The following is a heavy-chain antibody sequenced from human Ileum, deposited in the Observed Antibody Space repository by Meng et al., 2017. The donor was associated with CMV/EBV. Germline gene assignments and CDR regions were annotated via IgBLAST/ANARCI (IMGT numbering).Heavy chain of an antibody. J-gene: IGHJ4*02. Sequence: LPLQASGPGRVNPSETLSLTCTVSGGSISSSSYYWGWIRQPPGKGLEWIGSIYYSGSTYYDPSLKSRVTISVDTSKNQFSLKLSSVTAADTAVYYCARVGAMVRGPHFDYWGQGTLVTVSS. CDR2: IYYSGST. V-gene: IGHV4-39*07. D-gene: IGHD3-10*01. CDR3: ARVGAMVRGPHFDY. CDR1: GGSISSSSYY.